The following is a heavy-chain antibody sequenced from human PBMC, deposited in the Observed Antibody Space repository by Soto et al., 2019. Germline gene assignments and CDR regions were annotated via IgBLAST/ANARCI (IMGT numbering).Heavy chain of an antibody. J-gene: IGHJ4*02. V-gene: IGHV1-18*01. CDR1: GYTFTSYG. Sequence: ASVKVSCKASGYTFTSYGISWVRQAPGQGLEWMGWISAYNGNTNYAQKLQGRVTMTTDTSTSTAYMELRSLRSDDTAVYYCARDHYYDSSGLKSTPFDYWGQGTLVTVSS. D-gene: IGHD3-22*01. CDR3: ARDHYYDSSGLKSTPFDY. CDR2: ISAYNGNT.